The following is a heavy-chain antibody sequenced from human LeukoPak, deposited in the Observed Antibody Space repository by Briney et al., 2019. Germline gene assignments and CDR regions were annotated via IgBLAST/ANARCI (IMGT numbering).Heavy chain of an antibody. CDR1: GYNFATYW. CDR2: VYPGDSDT. Sequence: SGESLKISCQGSGYNFATYWIGWVRPMPGKGLEWMGVVYPGDSDTRYSPSFQGQVTMSADKSISTAYLQLSSLKASDTAIYYCARRGNSNWFDPWGQGTLVTVSS. D-gene: IGHD3-10*01. CDR3: ARRGNSNWFDP. J-gene: IGHJ5*02. V-gene: IGHV5-51*01.